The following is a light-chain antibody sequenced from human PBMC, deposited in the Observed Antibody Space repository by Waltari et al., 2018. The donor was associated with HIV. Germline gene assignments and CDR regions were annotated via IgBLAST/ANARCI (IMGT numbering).Light chain of an antibody. CDR2: GAS. J-gene: IGKJ2*01. Sequence: EIVLTQSPCPLSLSPGARVTLSCRPSQSISSNYLACHQQKPGQAPRLLIFGASTRATGVPDRFSGSGSGTDFTLTISGLEPEDFAVYYCQQYGHSPPYTFGQGTKLEIK. CDR1: QSISSNY. CDR3: QQYGHSPPYT. V-gene: IGKV3-20*01.